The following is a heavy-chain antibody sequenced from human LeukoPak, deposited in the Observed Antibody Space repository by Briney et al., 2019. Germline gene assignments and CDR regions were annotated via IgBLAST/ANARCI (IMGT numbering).Heavy chain of an antibody. D-gene: IGHD3-22*01. Sequence: KPSETPSLTCTVSGGSINSYYWSWIRQPPGKGLEWIGYIYYSGSTNYCPSLKSRVTISVDTSKNQFSLKLSSVTAADTAVYYCAREPGFDSSGYLNWFDPWGQGTLVTVSS. CDR1: GGSINSYY. CDR3: AREPGFDSSGYLNWFDP. J-gene: IGHJ5*02. CDR2: IYYSGST. V-gene: IGHV4-59*01.